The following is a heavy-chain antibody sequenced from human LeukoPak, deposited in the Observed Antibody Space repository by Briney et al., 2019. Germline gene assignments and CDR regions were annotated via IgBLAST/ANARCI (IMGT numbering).Heavy chain of an antibody. J-gene: IGHJ4*02. CDR2: IIPIFGTA. CDR3: AKDNVAYCGGDCPFDY. D-gene: IGHD2-21*02. Sequence: SVKVSCKASGGTFSSYAISWVRQAPGQGLEWMGGIIPIFGTANYAQKFQGRVTITADESTSTAYMELSSLRSEDTAVYYCAKDNVAYCGGDCPFDYWGQGTLVTVSS. V-gene: IGHV1-69*13. CDR1: GGTFSSYA.